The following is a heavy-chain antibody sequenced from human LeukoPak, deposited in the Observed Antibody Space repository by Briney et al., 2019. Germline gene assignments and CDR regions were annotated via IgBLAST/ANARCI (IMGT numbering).Heavy chain of an antibody. CDR1: AGSFSGYY. V-gene: IGHV4-34*01. D-gene: IGHD4-11*01. J-gene: IGHJ6*03. CDR2: INHRGST. Sequence: PSETLSLICGVYAGSFSGYYWSWIGQPPGKGREGRGKINHRGSTNYNPSLKSRVTISVDTSKNQFPLEVSAVTAADAALYYCARGYSKGSYYMHVRGKGTTVTASS. CDR3: ARGYSKGSYYMHV.